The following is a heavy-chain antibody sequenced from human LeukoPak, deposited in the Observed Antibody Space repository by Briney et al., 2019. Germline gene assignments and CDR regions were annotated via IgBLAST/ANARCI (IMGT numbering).Heavy chain of an antibody. CDR1: GGTFSSYA. V-gene: IGHV1-69*05. D-gene: IGHD3-22*01. CDR3: AREAVLIRYYYDSSGYVGFWFDP. J-gene: IGHJ5*02. Sequence: SVKVSCKASGGTFSSYAISWVRQAPGQGLEWMGRIIPIFGTANYAQKFQGRVTITTDESTSTAYMELSSLRSEDTAVYYCAREAVLIRYYYDSSGYVGFWFDPWGQGTLVAVSS. CDR2: IIPIFGTA.